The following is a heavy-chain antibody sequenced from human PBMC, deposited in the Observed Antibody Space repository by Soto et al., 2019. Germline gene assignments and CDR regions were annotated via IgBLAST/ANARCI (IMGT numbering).Heavy chain of an antibody. D-gene: IGHD2-2*01. CDR3: ARVPDR. J-gene: IGHJ5*02. CDR1: GGSLSSFY. CDR2: IYHSGST. V-gene: IGHV4-59*12. Sequence: PSDTLSLTCTVSGGSLSSFYWSWIRQPPGKGLEWIGYIYHSGSTYYNPSLKSRVTISVDRSKNQFSLKLSSVTAADTAVYYCARVPDRWGQGTLVPISS.